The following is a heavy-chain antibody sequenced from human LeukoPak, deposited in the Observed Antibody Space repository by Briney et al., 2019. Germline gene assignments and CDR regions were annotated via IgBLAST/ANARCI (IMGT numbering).Heavy chain of an antibody. CDR3: ARDGEEYGAAGENWFDP. J-gene: IGHJ5*02. D-gene: IGHD6-13*01. V-gene: IGHV1-69*05. CDR1: GGTFSSYA. Sequence: SVKVSCKASGGTFSSYAISWVRQAPGQGLEWMGGIIPIFGTANYAQKFQGRVTITTDESTSTAYMELSSLRSEDTAVYYCARDGEEYGAAGENWFDPWGQGTLVTVSS. CDR2: IIPIFGTA.